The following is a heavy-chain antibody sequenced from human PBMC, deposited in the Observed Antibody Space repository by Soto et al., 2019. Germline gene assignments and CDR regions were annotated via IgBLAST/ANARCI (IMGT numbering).Heavy chain of an antibody. CDR3: AREGSHGYYYYYGMDV. Sequence: EVQLVESGGGLVQPGGSLRLSCAASGFTFSSYWMSWVRQAPGKGLEWVANIKQDGSEKYYVDSVKGRFTISRDNAKNPLYLQMNSLRAEDTAVYYCAREGSHGYYYYYGMDVWGQGTTVTVSS. V-gene: IGHV3-7*01. CDR2: IKQDGSEK. D-gene: IGHD6-13*01. CDR1: GFTFSSYW. J-gene: IGHJ6*02.